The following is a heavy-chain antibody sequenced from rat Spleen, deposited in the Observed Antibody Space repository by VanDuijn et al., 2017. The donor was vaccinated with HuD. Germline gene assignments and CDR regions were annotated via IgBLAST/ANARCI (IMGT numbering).Heavy chain of an antibody. CDR2: ISYDDSST. CDR3: ARAGYLRDWYFDF. Sequence: EVQLVESGGGLVQPGRSLKLSCAASRFTFNNYGVAWVRQAPTKGLEWVATISYDDSSTYYRDSVKGRFTISRDNTRNTLYLQMDNLRSEDTATYYCARAGYLRDWYFDFWGPGTMVTVSS. CDR1: RFTFNNYG. V-gene: IGHV5-29*01. J-gene: IGHJ1*01. D-gene: IGHD2-5*01.